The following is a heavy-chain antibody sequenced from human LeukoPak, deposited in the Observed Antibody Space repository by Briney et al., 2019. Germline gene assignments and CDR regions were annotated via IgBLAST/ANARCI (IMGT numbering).Heavy chain of an antibody. CDR1: GGSLRSSYYY. Sequence: SETLSLTCTVSGGSLRSSYYYWGWIRQPPGKGLEWIGSIYDSGSTYYNPSLKSRVTISVDTSKNQFSLKLSSVTAADTAVYYCATYYYDRPDYWGQGTLVTVSS. CDR3: ATYYYDRPDY. CDR2: IYDSGST. V-gene: IGHV4-39*01. D-gene: IGHD3-22*01. J-gene: IGHJ4*02.